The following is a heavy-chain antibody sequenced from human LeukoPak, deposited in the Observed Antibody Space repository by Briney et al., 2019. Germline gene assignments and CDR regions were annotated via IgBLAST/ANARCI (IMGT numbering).Heavy chain of an antibody. D-gene: IGHD2-2*01. CDR3: ARSLGYCTSSSCSGYYYYGMDV. J-gene: IGHJ6*02. Sequence: GESLKISCKGSGYSFTSYWIGWVRQMPGKGLEWMGIIYPGDSDTRYSPSFQGRVTISADKSISTAYLQWSSLKASDTAMYYCARSLGYCTSSSCSGYYYYGMDVWGQGTTVTVSS. CDR1: GYSFTSYW. V-gene: IGHV5-51*01. CDR2: IYPGDSDT.